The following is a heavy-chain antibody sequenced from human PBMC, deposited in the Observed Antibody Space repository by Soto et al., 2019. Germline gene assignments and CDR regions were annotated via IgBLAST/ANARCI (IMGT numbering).Heavy chain of an antibody. CDR3: ARGSGYTSDWFDP. V-gene: IGHV4-59*01. D-gene: IGHD3-3*01. CDR2: IYYSGST. CDR1: GGSISSYY. Sequence: SETLSLTCTVSGGSISSYYWSWIRQPPGKGLEWIGYIYYSGSTNYNPSLKSRVTISVDTSKNQFSLKLSSVTAADTAVYYCARGSGYTSDWFDPWGQGTLVTVSS. J-gene: IGHJ5*02.